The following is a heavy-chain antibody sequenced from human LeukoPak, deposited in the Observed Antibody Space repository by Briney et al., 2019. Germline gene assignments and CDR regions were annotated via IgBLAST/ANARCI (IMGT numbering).Heavy chain of an antibody. CDR3: AKCGIRLLVRTYGYTHFDY. D-gene: IGHD5-18*01. CDR1: GFTFSGSA. Sequence: GGSLRLSCAASGFTFSGSAMHWVRQASGKGLEWVGRIRSKANSYATAYAASVKGRFTISRDDSKNTAYLQMNSLRAEDTAVYYCAKCGIRLLVRTYGYTHFDYWGQGTLVTVSS. J-gene: IGHJ4*02. CDR2: IRSKANSYAT. V-gene: IGHV3-73*01.